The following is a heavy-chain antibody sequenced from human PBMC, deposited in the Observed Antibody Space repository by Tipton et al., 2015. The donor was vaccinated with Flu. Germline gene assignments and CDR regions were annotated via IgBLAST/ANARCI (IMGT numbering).Heavy chain of an antibody. D-gene: IGHD3-10*01. CDR2: IYYSGST. V-gene: IGHV4-39*07. J-gene: IGHJ3*02. Sequence: TLSLTCTVSGGSISSSSYYWGWIRQPPGKGLEWIGSIYYSGSTYYNPSLKSRVTISVDTSKNQFSLKLCSVTAADTAVYYCASYYGSGSNAFDIWGQGTMVTVSS. CDR1: GGSISSSSYY. CDR3: ASYYGSGSNAFDI.